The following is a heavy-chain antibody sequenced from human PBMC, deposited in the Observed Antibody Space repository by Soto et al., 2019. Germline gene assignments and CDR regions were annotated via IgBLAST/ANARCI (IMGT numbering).Heavy chain of an antibody. D-gene: IGHD3-10*01. CDR2: ISGGGYTT. CDR1: GFSFSNYE. CDR3: TRFKDTGYYGSWDL. V-gene: IGHV3-48*03. J-gene: IGHJ5*02. Sequence: PGGSLRLSCAASGFSFSNYEMNWVRQPPGKGLEWLSYISGGGYTTYYADSVKGRFTVSRDNANNSLYLQMNSLRAEDTATYYCTRFKDTGYYGSWDLWGPGTLVTVSS.